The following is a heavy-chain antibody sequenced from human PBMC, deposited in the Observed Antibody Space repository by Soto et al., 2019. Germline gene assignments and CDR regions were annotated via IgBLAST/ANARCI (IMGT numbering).Heavy chain of an antibody. CDR1: GGSISSYY. CDR2: IYYSGST. CDR3: ARGKRRYDSSGYYYYGMDV. D-gene: IGHD3-22*01. J-gene: IGHJ6*02. Sequence: QVQLQESGPGLVKPSETLSLTCTVSGGSISSYYWSWIRQPPGKGLEWIGYIYYSGSTNYNPSLKSRVTISVDTSKNQFSLKLSSVTAADTAVYYCARGKRRYDSSGYYYYGMDVWGQGTTVTVSS. V-gene: IGHV4-59*01.